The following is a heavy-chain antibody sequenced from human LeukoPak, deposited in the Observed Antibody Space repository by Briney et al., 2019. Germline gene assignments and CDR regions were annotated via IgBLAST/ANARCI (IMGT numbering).Heavy chain of an antibody. CDR1: GFTFSSYG. D-gene: IGHD3-3*01. J-gene: IGHJ6*02. Sequence: GGSLRLSCAASGFTFSSYGMHWVRQAPGEGLEWVAVISYDGSNKYYADSVKGRFTISRDNSKNTLYLQMNSLRAEDTAVYYCAKDQYYDFWSGYFSPPSYYYYGMDVWGQGTTVTVSS. V-gene: IGHV3-30*18. CDR2: ISYDGSNK. CDR3: AKDQYYDFWSGYFSPPSYYYYGMDV.